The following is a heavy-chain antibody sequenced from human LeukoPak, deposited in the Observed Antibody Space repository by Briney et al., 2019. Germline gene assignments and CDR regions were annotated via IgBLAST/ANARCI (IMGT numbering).Heavy chain of an antibody. CDR1: GFTFSSYS. J-gene: IGHJ4*02. CDR3: ARDHSSGWYGLGVHGY. Sequence: PGGSLRLSCAASGFTFSSYSMNWVRQAPGKGLEWVSYINSGSSTIYYADSVKGRFTISRDNAKNSLYLHMNSLRDDDTAVYYCARDHSSGWYGLGVHGYWGQGTLVTVSS. V-gene: IGHV3-48*02. D-gene: IGHD6-19*01. CDR2: INSGSSTI.